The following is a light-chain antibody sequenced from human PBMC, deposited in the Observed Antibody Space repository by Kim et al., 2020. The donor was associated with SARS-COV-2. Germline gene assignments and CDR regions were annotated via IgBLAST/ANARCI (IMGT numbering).Light chain of an antibody. CDR1: QRINNN. CDR2: GAS. Sequence: VSPGEGVTLSCRASQRINNNLAWYHQKPGQATRLVIYGASTRATGIPARFSGSGSGTEFTLTISSLQPEDSAVYYCQQYYLWPRTFGVGTKVDIK. J-gene: IGKJ4*02. CDR3: QQYYLWPRT. V-gene: IGKV3-15*01.